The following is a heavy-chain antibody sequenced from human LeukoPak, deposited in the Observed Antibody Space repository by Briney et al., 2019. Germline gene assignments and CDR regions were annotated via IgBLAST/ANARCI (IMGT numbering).Heavy chain of an antibody. J-gene: IGHJ3*02. Sequence: GGSLRLSCAASGFTFSSYAMHWVRQAPGKGLEWVAVISYDGSNKYYADSVKGRFTIPRDNSKNTLYLQMNSLRAEDTAVYYCSEDAWGIWGQGTMVTVSS. D-gene: IGHD2-15*01. CDR2: ISYDGSNK. CDR1: GFTFSSYA. CDR3: SEDAWGI. V-gene: IGHV3-30-3*01.